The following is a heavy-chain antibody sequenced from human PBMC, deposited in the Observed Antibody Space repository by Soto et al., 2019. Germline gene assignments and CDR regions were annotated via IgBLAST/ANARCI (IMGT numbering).Heavy chain of an antibody. Sequence: PWGSLRLSCAASGFTFSSYGMHWVRQAPGKGLEWVAVISYDGSNKYYADSVKGRFTISRDNSKNTLYLQMNSLRAEDTAVYYCAKQKRDSSSPFDYWGQGTLVTVSS. CDR3: AKQKRDSSSPFDY. CDR1: GFTFSSYG. J-gene: IGHJ4*02. CDR2: ISYDGSNK. V-gene: IGHV3-30*18. D-gene: IGHD6-6*01.